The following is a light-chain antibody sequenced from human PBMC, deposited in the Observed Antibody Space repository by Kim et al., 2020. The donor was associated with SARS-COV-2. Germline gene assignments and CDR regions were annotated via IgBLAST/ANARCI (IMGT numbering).Light chain of an antibody. CDR1: SSDVGGYNY. CDR2: DVS. V-gene: IGLV2-14*01. J-gene: IGLJ1*01. CDR3: SSYTSSSTWV. Sequence: QSALTQPASVSGSPGQSITISCTGTSSDVGGYNYVSWYQQHPGKAPKLIIYDVSKRPSGVSNRLSGSKSGNTASLTISGLQAEDEADYYCSSYTSSSTWVFGTGTKVTVL.